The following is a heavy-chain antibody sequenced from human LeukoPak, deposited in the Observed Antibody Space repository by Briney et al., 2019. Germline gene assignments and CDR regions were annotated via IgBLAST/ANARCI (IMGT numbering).Heavy chain of an antibody. CDR1: GFTFSDYH. V-gene: IGHV3-11*01. D-gene: IGHD3-16*01. CDR3: AREDIMMRSTPDNWFDP. J-gene: IGHJ5*02. CDR2: ISGTVGFI. Sequence: GGSLRLSCVASGFTFSDYHMSWLRQAPRKGLEWLAYISGTVGFIEYAESVKGRFTISRDNANNSLSLQMNSLRVEDTAVYYCAREDIMMRSTPDNWFDPWGQGTLVTVSS.